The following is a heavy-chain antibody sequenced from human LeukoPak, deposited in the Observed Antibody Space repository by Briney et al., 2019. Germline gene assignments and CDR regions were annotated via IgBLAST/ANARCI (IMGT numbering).Heavy chain of an antibody. CDR1: GFTVSSNY. CDR3: GYYDSSGYYFDY. V-gene: IGHV3-66*02. Sequence: GGSLRLSCAASGFTVSSNYMSWVRQAPGKGLEWVSVIYSGGSTYYADSVKGRFTISRDNSKNTLYLQMNSPRAEDTAVYYCGYYDSSGYYFDYWGQGTLVTVSS. J-gene: IGHJ4*02. D-gene: IGHD3-22*01. CDR2: IYSGGST.